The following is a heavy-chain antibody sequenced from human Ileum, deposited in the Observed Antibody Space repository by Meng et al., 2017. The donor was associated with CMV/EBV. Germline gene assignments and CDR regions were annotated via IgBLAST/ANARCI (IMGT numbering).Heavy chain of an antibody. J-gene: IGHJ4*02. V-gene: IGHV4-59*01. CDR3: ARGGASSKYFDS. Sequence: GSLRLSCIVSGGSISSYYWSWIRQPPGKGLEWIGWAHNSGSTNYNPSLKSRVAVSVDTSKDHFSLTLASVTAADTGIYCCARGGASSKYFDSWGQGTLVTVSS. D-gene: IGHD4-11*01. CDR2: AHNSGST. CDR1: GGSISSYY.